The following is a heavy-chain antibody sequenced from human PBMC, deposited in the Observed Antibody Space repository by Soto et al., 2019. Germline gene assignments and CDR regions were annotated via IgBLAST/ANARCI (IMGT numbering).Heavy chain of an antibody. CDR2: IIPIFGTA. CDR3: AGGGSECSPRTYYYGMDV. V-gene: IGHV1-69*01. J-gene: IGHJ6*02. Sequence: QVQLVQSGAEVKKPGSSVKVSCKASGGTFSSYAISWVRQAPGQGLEWMGGIIPIFGTANYAQKFQGRVTITADESTSTAYMELSSLRSEDTAVYYCAGGGSECSPRTYYYGMDVWGQGTTVTVSS. D-gene: IGHD3-3*01. CDR1: GGTFSSYA.